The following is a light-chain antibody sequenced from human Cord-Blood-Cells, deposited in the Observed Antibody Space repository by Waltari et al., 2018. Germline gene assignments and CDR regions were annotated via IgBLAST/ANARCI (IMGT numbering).Light chain of an antibody. Sequence: AGYDVHWYQQLPGTAPKPLIYGNSNRPSGVPDRFSGSKSGTPASLAITGLQAEDEADYYCQSYDSSLSGWVFGGGTKLTVL. V-gene: IGLV1-40*01. CDR3: QSYDSSLSGWV. CDR2: GNS. J-gene: IGLJ3*02. CDR1: AGYD.